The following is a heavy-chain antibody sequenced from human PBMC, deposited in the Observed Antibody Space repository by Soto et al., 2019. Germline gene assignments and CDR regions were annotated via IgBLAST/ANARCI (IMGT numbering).Heavy chain of an antibody. CDR3: ANVREVVLVPAAIYSGMDV. J-gene: IGHJ6*04. V-gene: IGHV3-30-3*01. D-gene: IGHD2-2*01. CDR2: ISYDGSNK. Sequence: GGSLRLSCAASGFTFSSYAIHWVRQAPGKGLEWVAVISYDGSNKYYADSVKGRFTISRDNSKNTLYLQMNSLRAEDTAVYYCANVREVVLVPAAIYSGMDVWGKGTTVTVSS. CDR1: GFTFSSYA.